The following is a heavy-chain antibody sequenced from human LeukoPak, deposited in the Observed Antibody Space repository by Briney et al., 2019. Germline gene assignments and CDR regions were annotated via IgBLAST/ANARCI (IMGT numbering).Heavy chain of an antibody. CDR3: AKDRRGSLDY. CDR2: ISGSGGST. CDR1: GFTFSSYP. D-gene: IGHD1-26*01. Sequence: GGSLRLSCAASGFTFSSYPMSWVRQAPGKGLEWVSAISGSGGSTYYADSVKGQFTISRDNSKNTLYLQMNSLRAEDTAVYYCAKDRRGSLDYWGQGTLVTVSS. J-gene: IGHJ4*02. V-gene: IGHV3-23*01.